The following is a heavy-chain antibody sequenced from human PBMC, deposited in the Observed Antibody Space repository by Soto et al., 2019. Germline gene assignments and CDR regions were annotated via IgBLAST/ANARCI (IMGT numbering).Heavy chain of an antibody. J-gene: IGHJ5*02. V-gene: IGHV2-26*01. CDR2: IFSNDEK. CDR3: ARIGYCSSTSCYNWFDP. CDR1: RFSLSNARMG. Sequence: SGDALVNPTDTLTLTCTVSRFSLSNARMGVSWICERRGKALEWLAHIFSNDEKSYSTSLKSRLTISKDTSKSQVVLTMTNMDPVDTATYYCARIGYCSSTSCYNWFDPWGQRTLVTVS. D-gene: IGHD2-2*01.